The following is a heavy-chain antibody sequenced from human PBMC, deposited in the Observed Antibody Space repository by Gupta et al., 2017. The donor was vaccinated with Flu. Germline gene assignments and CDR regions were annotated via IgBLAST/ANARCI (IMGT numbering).Heavy chain of an antibody. CDR1: GGPATGYY. D-gene: IGHD6-25*01. CDR2: IHYRGST. CDR3: ARGSDEAKAGDY. Sequence: QVHLQQWGAGLLKPSETLSLTCGVYGGPATGYYRSWVRQPPGKGLEWIGEIHYRGSTTYNASLEGRVTISADAPKNQFSLKLTSVTAADTAIYYCARGSDEAKAGDYWGQGTLVTVSS. V-gene: IGHV4-34*01. J-gene: IGHJ4*02.